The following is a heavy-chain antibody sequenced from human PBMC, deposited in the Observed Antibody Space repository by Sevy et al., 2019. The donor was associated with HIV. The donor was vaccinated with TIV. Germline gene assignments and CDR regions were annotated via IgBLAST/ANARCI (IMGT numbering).Heavy chain of an antibody. CDR1: GYTFTSYD. D-gene: IGHD2-15*01. Sequence: ASVKVFCEASGYTFTSYDINWVRQAIGQGLEWMGWMNPTRGNTVYAQNFQGRVTFTRDASIDTAYMELSSLRSEDTAVYYCARGDCSGGNCYWGFDYWGQGTLVTVSS. J-gene: IGHJ4*02. CDR2: MNPTRGNT. V-gene: IGHV1-8*01. CDR3: ARGDCSGGNCYWGFDY.